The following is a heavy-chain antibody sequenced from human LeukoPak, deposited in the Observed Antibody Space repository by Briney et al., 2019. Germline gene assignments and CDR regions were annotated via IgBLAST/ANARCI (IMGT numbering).Heavy chain of an antibody. CDR1: GYTFTNYA. CDR3: ARGPVGRSWFDP. V-gene: IGHV1-18*01. J-gene: IGHJ5*02. CDR2: ISAYNGNT. D-gene: IGHD2-15*01. Sequence: ASVKVSCKASGYTFTNYAVSWVRQAPGQGLEWMGWISAYNGNTNYAQKLQGRVTMTTDTSTSTAYMELRSLRSDDTAVYYCARGPVGRSWFDPWGQGTLVTVSS.